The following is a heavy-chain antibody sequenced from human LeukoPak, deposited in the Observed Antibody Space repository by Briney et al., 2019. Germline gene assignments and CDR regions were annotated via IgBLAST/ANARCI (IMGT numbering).Heavy chain of an antibody. Sequence: SETLSLTCTVSGGSISSSSYYWGWIRQPPGKGLEWIGSIYYSGSTYYNPSLKSRVTISVDTSKNQFSLRLSSVTAADTAVYYCARDLRSGYGSGSEYYYYYYMDVWGKGTTVTVSS. CDR3: ARDLRSGYGSGSEYYYYYYMDV. CDR2: IYYSGST. CDR1: GGSISSSSYY. J-gene: IGHJ6*03. D-gene: IGHD3-10*01. V-gene: IGHV4-39*07.